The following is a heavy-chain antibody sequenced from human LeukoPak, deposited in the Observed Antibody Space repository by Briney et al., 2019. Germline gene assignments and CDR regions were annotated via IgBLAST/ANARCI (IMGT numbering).Heavy chain of an antibody. CDR3: ARLEAYDFWRYYYFDY. CDR2: IYYSGST. Sequence: SETLSLTCTVSGGSISSSSYYWGWIRQPPGKGLEWIGSIYYSGSTYYNPSLKSRVTISVDTSKSQFSLKLSSVTAADTAVYYCARLEAYDFWRYYYFDYWGQGTLVTVSS. J-gene: IGHJ4*02. D-gene: IGHD3-3*01. V-gene: IGHV4-39*01. CDR1: GGSISSSSYY.